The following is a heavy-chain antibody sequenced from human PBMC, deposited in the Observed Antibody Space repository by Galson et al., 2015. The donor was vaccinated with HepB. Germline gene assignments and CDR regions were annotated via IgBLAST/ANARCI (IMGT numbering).Heavy chain of an antibody. CDR3: TRHLSTYDILTPSDY. D-gene: IGHD3-9*01. J-gene: IGHJ4*02. V-gene: IGHV3-23*01. Sequence: SLRLSCAASGFTFSSYAMNWVRQAPGKGLEWVSGITGSGGSTYYADSVKGRFTISRDNSKNTLYLQMNSLRAEDTAVYYCTRHLSTYDILTPSDYWGQGTLVTVSS. CDR1: GFTFSSYA. CDR2: ITGSGGST.